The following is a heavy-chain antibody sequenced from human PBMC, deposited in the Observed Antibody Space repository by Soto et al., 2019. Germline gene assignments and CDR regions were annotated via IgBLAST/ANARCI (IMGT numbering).Heavy chain of an antibody. V-gene: IGHV4-59*08. CDR2: IFHTGTT. Sequence: SETLSLTCTVSGGSITNYYYSWIRQPPGKGLEWIGYIFHTGTTSYNPSLKSRVTLSVDTSQSQFSLKLNSVTAADTAVYYCARYDYSYYGMDVWGQGATVTVSS. CDR1: GGSITNYY. CDR3: ARYDYSYYGMDV. J-gene: IGHJ6*02.